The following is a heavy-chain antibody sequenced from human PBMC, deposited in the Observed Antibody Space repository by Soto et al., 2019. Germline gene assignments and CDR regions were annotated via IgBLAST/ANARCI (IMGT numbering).Heavy chain of an antibody. Sequence: SETLSLTCAVYGGSFSGYYWSWIRQPPGKGLEWIGEINHSGSTNYNPSLKSRVTISVDTSKNQFSLKLSSVTAADTAVYYCAVQDSSSGYRGRLDYKRQLDHWGQGTLVTAPQ. CDR2: INHSGST. V-gene: IGHV4-34*01. D-gene: IGHD3-22*01. J-gene: IGHJ5*02. CDR1: GGSFSGYY. CDR3: AVQDSSSGYRGRLDYKRQLDH.